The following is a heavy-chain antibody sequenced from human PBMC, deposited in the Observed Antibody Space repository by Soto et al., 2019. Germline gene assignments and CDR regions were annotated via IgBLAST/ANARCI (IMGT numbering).Heavy chain of an antibody. D-gene: IGHD2-8*01. CDR1: GGSGSRNSAA. CDR3: TGITWCRGMDV. CDR2: XXXKXKXXX. V-gene: IGHV6-1*01. J-gene: IGHJ6*02. Sequence: SQSLSLTCAVSGGSGSRNSAAWNWIRQSPSRGLEWRGRXXXKXKXXXDXXXXVKSRITINPDTSKNQFSLHLYSVTPEGTAVYYCTGITWCRGMDVRGQGTPVTLSS.